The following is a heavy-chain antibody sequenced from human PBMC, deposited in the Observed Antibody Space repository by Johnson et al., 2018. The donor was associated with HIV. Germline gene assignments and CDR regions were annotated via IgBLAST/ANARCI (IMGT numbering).Heavy chain of an antibody. CDR1: GFTVSSNF. CDR3: ARPSDYYGSGRVDAFDI. J-gene: IGHJ3*02. Sequence: VQLVESGGGLVQPGGSLRLSCAASGFTVSSNFMTWVRQAPGKGLEWVSVIYRGGSTYYADSVKGRFTISRDNSKNTLYMQMNSLRTEDPAVYYCARPSDYYGSGRVDAFDIWGQGTMVTVSS. V-gene: IGHV3-66*02. D-gene: IGHD3-10*01. CDR2: IYRGGST.